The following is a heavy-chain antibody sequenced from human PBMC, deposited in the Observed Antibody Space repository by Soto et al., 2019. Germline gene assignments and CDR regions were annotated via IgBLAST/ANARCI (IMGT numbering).Heavy chain of an antibody. J-gene: IGHJ4*02. V-gene: IGHV3-23*01. CDR1: GFSFSSYA. Sequence: GGSLRLSCAASGFSFSSYAMSWVRQAPGKGLEWVSAISGSGGSTYYADSVKGRFTISRDNSKNTLYLQMNSLRAEDTAVYYCAKDLRWLQFSYFDYWGQGTLVTVSS. CDR3: AKDLRWLQFSYFDY. CDR2: ISGSGGST. D-gene: IGHD4-17*01.